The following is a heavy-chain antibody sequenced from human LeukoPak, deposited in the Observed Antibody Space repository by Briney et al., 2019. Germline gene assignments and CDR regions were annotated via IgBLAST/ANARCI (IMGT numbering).Heavy chain of an antibody. Sequence: ASETLSLTCSVSGGSISSDYWSWIRQPAGKGLEWIGRIYSSGSTNYNPSLKSRVTMSLDTSKNQFSLHLSSVTAADTAVYYCAKVDRNYNGHAFDIWGQGTMGTVSP. CDR1: GGSISSDY. CDR2: IYSSGST. D-gene: IGHD1-14*01. CDR3: AKVDRNYNGHAFDI. V-gene: IGHV4-4*07. J-gene: IGHJ3*02.